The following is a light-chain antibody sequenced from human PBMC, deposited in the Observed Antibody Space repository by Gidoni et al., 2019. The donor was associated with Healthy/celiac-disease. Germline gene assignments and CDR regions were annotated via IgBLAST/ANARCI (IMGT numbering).Light chain of an antibody. J-gene: IGKJ4*01. V-gene: IGKV1-39*01. CDR1: QSISSY. Sequence: DIQMTQSPSSLSASVGDRVTITCRASQSISSYLNWYQQKPVKAPKLLIYAASSLQSGVPSRFSGSGSGTDFTLTISILQPEDFATYYCQQSYSTLLTFGGGTKVEIK. CDR2: AAS. CDR3: QQSYSTLLT.